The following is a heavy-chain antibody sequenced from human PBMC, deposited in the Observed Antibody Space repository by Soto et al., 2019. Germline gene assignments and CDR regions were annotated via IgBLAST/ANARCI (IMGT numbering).Heavy chain of an antibody. J-gene: IGHJ1*01. V-gene: IGHV3-23*01. Sequence: GGSLRLSCAASGFTFSSYAMSWVRQAPGKGLEWVSAISGSGGSTYYADSVKGRFTISRDNSKNTLYLQMNSLRAEDTAVYYCAKGSDDYGDYGEGAEYFQHWGQGTLVTVSS. CDR1: GFTFSSYA. CDR2: ISGSGGST. CDR3: AKGSDDYGDYGEGAEYFQH. D-gene: IGHD4-17*01.